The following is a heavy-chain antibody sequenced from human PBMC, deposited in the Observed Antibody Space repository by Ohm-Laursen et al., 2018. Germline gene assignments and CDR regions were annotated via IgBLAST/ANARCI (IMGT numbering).Heavy chain of an antibody. D-gene: IGHD2-2*01. CDR3: ARDDCSSTSCPDLDY. J-gene: IGHJ4*02. CDR2: ISSSSSYI. Sequence: SLRLSCAASGFTFSTYSMNWVRQAPGKGLEWVSSISSSSSYIYYADSVKGRFTISRDNAKNFLFLQMNSLRAEDTAVYYCARDDCSSTSCPDLDYWGQGTLVSVSS. V-gene: IGHV3-21*01. CDR1: GFTFSTYS.